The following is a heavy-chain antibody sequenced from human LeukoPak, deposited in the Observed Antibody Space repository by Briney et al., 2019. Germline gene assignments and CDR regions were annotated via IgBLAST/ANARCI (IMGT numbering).Heavy chain of an antibody. D-gene: IGHD5-18*01. CDR2: IYSGGST. V-gene: IGHV3-66*01. CDR1: GFTVSSNY. J-gene: IGHJ4*02. Sequence: GGSLRLSCAASGFTVSSNYMSWVRQAPGQGLEWVSVIYSGGSTYYADSVKGRFTISRDNSKNTLYLKMNSLRAEDTAVYYCASRGYSYGYYYWGQGTLVTVSS. CDR3: ASRGYSYGYYY.